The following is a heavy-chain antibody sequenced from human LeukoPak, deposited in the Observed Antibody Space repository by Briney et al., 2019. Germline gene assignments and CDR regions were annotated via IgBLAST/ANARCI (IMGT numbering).Heavy chain of an antibody. CDR2: IHPNSGGT. J-gene: IGHJ4*02. CDR1: GYTFTGYY. V-gene: IGHV1-2*02. Sequence: ATVKVPCKASGYTFTGYYIHWVRQAPGQGLEWMGWIHPNSGGTNFVQKFQGRVTMTRDSSIGTAYMEVSSLRSDDTAVYYCARAPVGGPLRFFDYWGQGTLVTVSS. CDR3: ARAPVGGPLRFFDY. D-gene: IGHD3-3*01.